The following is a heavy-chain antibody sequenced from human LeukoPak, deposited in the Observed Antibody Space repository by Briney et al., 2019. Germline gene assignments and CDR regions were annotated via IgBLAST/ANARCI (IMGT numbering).Heavy chain of an antibody. Sequence: PSETLSLTCTVSGGSISSYYWSWIRQPAGKGLEWIGRIYTSGSTNYNPSLKSRVTMSVDTSKNRFSLNLNSVTAADTAVYYCARDVRLRWTGYFDYWGQGALVTVSS. CDR3: ARDVRLRWTGYFDY. V-gene: IGHV4-4*07. CDR2: IYTSGST. CDR1: GGSISSYY. J-gene: IGHJ4*02. D-gene: IGHD4-23*01.